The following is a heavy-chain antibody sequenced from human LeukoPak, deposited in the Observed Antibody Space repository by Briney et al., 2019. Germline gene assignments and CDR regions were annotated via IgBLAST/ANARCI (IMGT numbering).Heavy chain of an antibody. J-gene: IGHJ4*02. D-gene: IGHD3-3*01. CDR2: IYYSGST. Sequence: PSETLSLTCTVSGGSISSSSYYWGWIRQPPGKGLEWIGSIYYSGSTYYNPSLKSRVTISVDTSKNQFSLKLSSVTAADTAVYYCASYLLSTYYDFWSGYYNYYFDYWGQGTLVTVSS. V-gene: IGHV4-39*01. CDR1: GGSISSSSYY. CDR3: ASYLLSTYYDFWSGYYNYYFDY.